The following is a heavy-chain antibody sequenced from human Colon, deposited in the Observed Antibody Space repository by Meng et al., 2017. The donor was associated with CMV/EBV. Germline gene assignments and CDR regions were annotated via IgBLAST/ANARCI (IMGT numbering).Heavy chain of an antibody. CDR3: ARDWYPGDRRGSFDY. D-gene: IGHD3-22*01. J-gene: IGHJ4*02. CDR2: INPNSGGT. V-gene: IGHV1-2*02. Sequence: QVQLVQFGAEVKKPGASVKVSLQASEYTFTGYYMHWVRQAPGQGLEWMGWINPNSGGTNYAQKFQGRVTMTRDTSITTAYMELSRLRSDDTAVYYCARDWYPGDRRGSFDYWGQGTLVTVSS. CDR1: EYTFTGYY.